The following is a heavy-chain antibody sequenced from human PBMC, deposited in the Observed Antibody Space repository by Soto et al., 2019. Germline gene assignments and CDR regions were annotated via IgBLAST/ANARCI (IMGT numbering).Heavy chain of an antibody. CDR1: GFSFTSYW. J-gene: IGHJ4*02. CDR3: ARQLLGSGGYYFDL. D-gene: IGHD3-10*01. CDR2: IYPDDSDT. V-gene: IGHV5-51*01. Sequence: GESLKISCKGSGFSFTSYWIGWVRQMPGKGLEWMGVIYPDDSDTIYSPSSQGQVTMSADKSFSTAYLQWSSLKASDTALYYCARQLLGSGGYYFDLWGQGTLVTVSS.